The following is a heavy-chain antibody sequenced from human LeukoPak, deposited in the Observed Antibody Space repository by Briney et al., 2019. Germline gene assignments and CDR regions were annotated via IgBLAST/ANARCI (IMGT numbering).Heavy chain of an antibody. V-gene: IGHV3-23*01. CDR1: GFTFSSYA. J-gene: IGHJ4*02. CDR3: AKDTTQWLPTYFDY. Sequence: GRSLRLSCAASGFTFSSYAMSWVRQAPGKGLEWVSTISGSGGSTYYADSVKGRFTISRDNSKNTLYLQMNSLRAEDTAVYYCAKDTTQWLPTYFDYWGQGTLVTVSS. CDR2: ISGSGGST. D-gene: IGHD6-19*01.